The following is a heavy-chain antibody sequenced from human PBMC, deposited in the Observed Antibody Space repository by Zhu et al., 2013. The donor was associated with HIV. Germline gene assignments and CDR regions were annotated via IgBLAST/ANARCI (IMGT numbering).Heavy chain of an antibody. CDR2: ISAYNGNT. J-gene: IGHJ6*02. V-gene: IGHV1-18*04. CDR1: GYTFTDYY. CDR3: ARRPILLDV. Sequence: QVQLVQSGAEVKKPGASVKVSCKASGYTFTDYYMHWVRQAPGLGLEWMGWISAYNGNTNYVQKFQGRVAMTTDTSTSTAYMELRSLRSDDTAVYYCARRPILLDVWGQGTTVTVSS.